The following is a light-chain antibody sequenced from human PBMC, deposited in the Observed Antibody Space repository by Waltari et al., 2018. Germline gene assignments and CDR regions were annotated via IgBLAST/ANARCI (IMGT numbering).Light chain of an antibody. J-gene: IGKJ2*01. Sequence: EIVLTQSPATLSLSPGDRATRSCRASQSVRNYLAWYRQKPGQAPRLLIYDASERAPGIPARFSGSGSGTDFTLTISSLEPDDFAVYYCQHRHNWPPTFTFGQGTKLEVK. V-gene: IGKV3-11*01. CDR3: QHRHNWPPTFT. CDR2: DAS. CDR1: QSVRNY.